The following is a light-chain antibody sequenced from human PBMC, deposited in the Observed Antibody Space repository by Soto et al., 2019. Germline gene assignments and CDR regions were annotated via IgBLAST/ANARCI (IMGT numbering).Light chain of an antibody. Sequence: QSVLTQPASVSGSPGQAITISCTGSDRDVGGYNYVSWYQHHPGKAPKLIIYDVINRPSGISNRFSGSKSGDTATLTISGLXAEDEADYYCMSYSSTFTLAVFGTGTKVTLL. V-gene: IGLV2-14*01. J-gene: IGLJ1*01. CDR1: DRDVGGYNY. CDR3: MSYSSTFTLAV. CDR2: DVI.